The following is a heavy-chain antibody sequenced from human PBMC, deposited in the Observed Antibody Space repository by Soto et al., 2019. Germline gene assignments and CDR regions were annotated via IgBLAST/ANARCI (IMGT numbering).Heavy chain of an antibody. V-gene: IGHV4-28*01. D-gene: IGHD1-26*01. Sequence: SETLSLTCAVSGYSISSSNWWGWIRQPPGKGLEWIGYIYYSGTTYYNPSLKSRVTMSVDTSKNQFSLKLTSVTAVDTAVYYCGGREPQGPHANWGKGTLVTVS. CDR1: GYSISSSNW. CDR2: IYYSGTT. J-gene: IGHJ4*02. CDR3: GGREPQGPHAN.